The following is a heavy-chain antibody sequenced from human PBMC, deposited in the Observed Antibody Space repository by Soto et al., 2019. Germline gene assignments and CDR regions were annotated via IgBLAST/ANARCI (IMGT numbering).Heavy chain of an antibody. J-gene: IGHJ4*02. Sequence: QVQLVESGGGVVQPGRSLRLSCAASGFTFSSYNMHWVRRAPGKGLEWVALISYDDGSNKYYTDSVKGRFTISRDNSKSTLYLQMDSLRREDTAVYYCLRPTAVAGTPEFDYWGQGALVTVSS. CDR3: LRPTAVAGTPEFDY. CDR1: GFTFSSYN. V-gene: IGHV3-30*04. D-gene: IGHD6-19*01. CDR2: ISYDDGSNK.